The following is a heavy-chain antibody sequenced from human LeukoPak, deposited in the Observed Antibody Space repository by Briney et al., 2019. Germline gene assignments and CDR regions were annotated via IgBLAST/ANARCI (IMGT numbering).Heavy chain of an antibody. V-gene: IGHV4-34*01. Sequence: SETLSLTCAVYGGSFSGYYWSWIRQPPGKGLGWIGEINHSGSTNYNPSLKSRVTISVDTSKNQFSLKLSSVTAADTAVYYCARRRIYYGSGRGYFDYWGQGTLVTVSS. J-gene: IGHJ4*02. CDR1: GGSFSGYY. D-gene: IGHD3-10*01. CDR3: ARRRIYYGSGRGYFDY. CDR2: INHSGST.